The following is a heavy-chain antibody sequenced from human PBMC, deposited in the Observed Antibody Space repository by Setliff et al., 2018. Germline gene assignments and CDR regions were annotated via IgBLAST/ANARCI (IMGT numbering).Heavy chain of an antibody. CDR2: KSTRGDT. J-gene: IGHJ4*02. D-gene: IGHD3-16*02. CDR1: GGSIDSSF. CDR3: ARDPGFRSGTWSLDV. V-gene: IGHV4-59*01. Sequence: SETLSLTCTVSGGSIDSSFWNWIRQSPEKGLEWIGYKSTRGDTNSNPSLRSRLTMSVDTSKSQFSLNLTSVTAADTAIYFCARDPGFRSGTWSLDVWGQGILVTVS.